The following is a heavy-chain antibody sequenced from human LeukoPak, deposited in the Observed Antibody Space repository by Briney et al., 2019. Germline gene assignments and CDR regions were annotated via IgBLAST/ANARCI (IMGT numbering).Heavy chain of an antibody. CDR3: AKVDPLYSGPYYFDY. CDR2: ISWNSGSI. Sequence: GGSLRLSCAASGFTFDDYAMHWVRQAPGKGLAWVSGISWNSGSIGYADSVKGRFTISRDNAKNSLYLQMNSLRAEDTALYYCAKVDPLYSGPYYFDYWGQGTLVTVSS. D-gene: IGHD1-26*01. CDR1: GFTFDDYA. V-gene: IGHV3-9*01. J-gene: IGHJ4*01.